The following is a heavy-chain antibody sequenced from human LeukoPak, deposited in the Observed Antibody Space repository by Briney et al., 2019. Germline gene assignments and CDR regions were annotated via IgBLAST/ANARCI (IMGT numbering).Heavy chain of an antibody. CDR2: VTSYNGDT. D-gene: IGHD3-9*01. V-gene: IGHV1-18*01. J-gene: IGHJ5*02. CDR3: VKDWNILPGRNCFDP. CDR1: GYTFNNYG. Sequence: VASVTVSFKASGYTFNNYGISWVGQAPGQGGGWMGWVTSYNGDTNYAQKFQGRGTIIADTATSTAYTELRSLRFDDTAIYYCVKDWNILPGRNCFDPWGQGTLVTLSS.